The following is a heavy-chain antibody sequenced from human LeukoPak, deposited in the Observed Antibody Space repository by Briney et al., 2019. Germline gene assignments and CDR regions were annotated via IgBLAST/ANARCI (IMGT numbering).Heavy chain of an antibody. J-gene: IGHJ4*02. CDR3: ARGSYPGWYNGEFDY. V-gene: IGHV4-59*12. D-gene: IGHD6-19*01. CDR2: IYYSGST. Sequence: SGTLSLTCTVSGGSISSYYWSWIRQFPGKGLEWIGYIYYSGSTNYNPSLKSRVTISVDTSKNQFSLKLSSVTAADTAVYYCARGSYPGWYNGEFDYWGQGTLVTVSS. CDR1: GGSISSYY.